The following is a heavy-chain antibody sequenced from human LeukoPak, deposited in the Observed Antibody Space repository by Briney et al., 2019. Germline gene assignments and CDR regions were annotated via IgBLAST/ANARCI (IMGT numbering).Heavy chain of an antibody. V-gene: IGHV4-39*01. Sequence: SETLSLTCTVSGGAISRTSYYWGWIRQPPGKGLEWIATMYSSGSMYYNPSLKSRVTISVDTSKNQFSLKLSSVTAADTAVYYCARNGYYYDSSGYYYFPFDYWGQGTLVTVSS. D-gene: IGHD3-22*01. CDR3: ARNGYYYDSSGYYYFPFDY. CDR2: MYSSGSM. CDR1: GGAISRTSYY. J-gene: IGHJ4*02.